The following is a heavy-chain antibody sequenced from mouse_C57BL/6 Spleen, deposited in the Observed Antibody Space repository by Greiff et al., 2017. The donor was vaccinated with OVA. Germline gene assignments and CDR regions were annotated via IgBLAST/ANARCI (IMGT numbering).Heavy chain of an antibody. Sequence: VQLKESGGGLVKPGGSLKLSCAASGFTFSDYGMHWVRQAPEKGLEWVAYISSGSSTIYYADTVKGRFTISRDNAKNTLFLQMTSLRSEDTAMYYCAGGGLLDYWGQGTTLTVSS. J-gene: IGHJ2*01. CDR2: ISSGSSTI. CDR1: GFTFSDYG. V-gene: IGHV5-17*01. CDR3: AGGGLLDY.